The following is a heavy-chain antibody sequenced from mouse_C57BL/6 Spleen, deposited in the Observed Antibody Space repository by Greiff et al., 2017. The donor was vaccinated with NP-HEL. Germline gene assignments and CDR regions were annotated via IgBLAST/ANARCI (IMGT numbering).Heavy chain of an antibody. J-gene: IGHJ3*01. CDR2: IDPENGDT. V-gene: IGHV14-4*01. Sequence: EVQLQQSGAELVRPGASVKLSCTASGFNIKDDYMHWVKQRPEQGLEWIGWIDPENGDTEYASKFQGKATITADTSSNTAYLQLSSLTSEDTAVYYCTTHANDGFAYWGQGTLVTVSA. D-gene: IGHD2-12*01. CDR1: GFNIKDDY. CDR3: TTHANDGFAY.